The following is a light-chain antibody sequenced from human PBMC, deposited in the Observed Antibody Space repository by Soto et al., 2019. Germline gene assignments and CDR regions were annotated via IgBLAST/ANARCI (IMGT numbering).Light chain of an antibody. CDR3: QQYDSSPVT. CDR1: QSVSSSY. J-gene: IGKJ2*01. CDR2: GAS. V-gene: IGKV3-20*01. Sequence: ENVLTQSPGTLSLSPGEXATLSCRASQSVSSSYLTWYQQKPGQAPRLLIYGASSRATDIPDRFSGSGSGTDFTLTISRLEPEDFAVYYCQQYDSSPVTFGQGTKLEIK.